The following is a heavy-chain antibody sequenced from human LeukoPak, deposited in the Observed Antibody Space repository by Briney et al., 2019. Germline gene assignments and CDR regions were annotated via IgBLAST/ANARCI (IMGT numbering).Heavy chain of an antibody. CDR1: GFTFSSYA. D-gene: IGHD2-2*01. J-gene: IGHJ5*02. CDR3: AKGYCASTTCYSWFNP. CDR2: IGGSGGST. Sequence: PGGSLRLSCAASGFTFSSYAMSWVRQAPGKGLDWVSAIGGSGGSTFYADSVKGRFTISRDNSRDTLYLQMNSLRAEDTAVYYCAKGYCASTTCYSWFNPWGQGTLVTVSS. V-gene: IGHV3-23*01.